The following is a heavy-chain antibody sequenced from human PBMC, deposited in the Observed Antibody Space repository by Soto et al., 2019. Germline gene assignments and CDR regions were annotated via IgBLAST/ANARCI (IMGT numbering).Heavy chain of an antibody. Sequence: SETLSLTCAVYGGSFSGYYWSWIRQPPGKGLEWIGEINHSGSTNYNPSLKSRVTISVDTSKNQFSQKLSSVTAADTAVYYCARGGERGYSYGRPIDYWGQGTLVTVSS. CDR1: GGSFSGYY. CDR3: ARGGERGYSYGRPIDY. J-gene: IGHJ4*02. D-gene: IGHD5-18*01. V-gene: IGHV4-34*01. CDR2: INHSGST.